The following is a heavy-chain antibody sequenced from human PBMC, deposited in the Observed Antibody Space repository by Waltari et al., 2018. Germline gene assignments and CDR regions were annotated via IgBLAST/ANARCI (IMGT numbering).Heavy chain of an antibody. CDR3: ARAAALRYYYYGMDV. Sequence: QVQLVQSGAEVKKPGASVKVSCKASGYTFTSYAMHWVRQAPGQRLEWMGWINAGNGNTKYSQKFQGRVTITRDTSASTAYMELSSLRSEDTAVYYCARAAALRYYYYGMDVWGQGTTVIVSS. CDR2: INAGNGNT. CDR1: GYTFTSYA. D-gene: IGHD6-13*01. J-gene: IGHJ6*02. V-gene: IGHV1-3*01.